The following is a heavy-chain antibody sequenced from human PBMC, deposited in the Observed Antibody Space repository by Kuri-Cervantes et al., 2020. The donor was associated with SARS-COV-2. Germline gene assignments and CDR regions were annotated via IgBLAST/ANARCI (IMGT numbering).Heavy chain of an antibody. CDR3: ARGGGYTGPNNYWFDP. Sequence: GGSLRLSCAASGFIFSNFAMNWVRQAPGKGLEWVAVISGTRGSTFYGDSVKGRFTISRDNLKIPLSLQMNSLRAEDTALYYCARGGGYTGPNNYWFDPWGQGTLVTVSS. CDR1: GFIFSNFA. CDR2: ISGTRGST. D-gene: IGHD2-2*02. V-gene: IGHV3-23*01. J-gene: IGHJ5*02.